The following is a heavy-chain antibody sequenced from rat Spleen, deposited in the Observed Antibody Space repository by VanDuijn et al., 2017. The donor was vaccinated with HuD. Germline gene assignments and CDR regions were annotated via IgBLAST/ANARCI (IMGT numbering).Heavy chain of an antibody. CDR3: ARHPGITTYYFDY. D-gene: IGHD1-4*01. V-gene: IGHV5-29*01. J-gene: IGHJ2*01. CDR2: ISYDGSST. CDR1: GFTFSDYY. Sequence: EVQLVESDGGLVQPGRSLKLSCAASGFTFSDYYMAWVRQAPTKGLEWVATISYDGSSTYYRDSVKGRFTISRDNAKSTLYLQMDSLRSEDTATYYCARHPGITTYYFDYWGQGVMVTVSS.